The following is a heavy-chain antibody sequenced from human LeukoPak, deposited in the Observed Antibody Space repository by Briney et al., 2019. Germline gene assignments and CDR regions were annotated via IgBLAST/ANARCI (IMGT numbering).Heavy chain of an antibody. CDR2: IYYSGST. Sequence: PSETLSLTCTVSGGSISSYYWSWTRQPPGKGLEWIGYIYYSGSTNYNPSLKSRVTISVDTSKNQFSLKLSSVTAAGTAVYYCARVRWEYYGSGPDYWGQGTLVTVSS. CDR1: GGSISSYY. J-gene: IGHJ4*02. CDR3: ARVRWEYYGSGPDY. V-gene: IGHV4-59*01. D-gene: IGHD3-10*01.